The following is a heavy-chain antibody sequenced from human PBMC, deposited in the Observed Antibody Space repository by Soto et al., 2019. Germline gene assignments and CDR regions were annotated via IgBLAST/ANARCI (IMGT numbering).Heavy chain of an antibody. D-gene: IGHD6-13*01. CDR3: EHRLPGPCGYDV. V-gene: IGHV2-5*01. J-gene: IGHJ6*04. Sequence: QITLKESGPTLVKPTQTLTLTCTFSGFSLTSGVVGVGWIRQPPGEALEWLALIYWNDEQYYNPSLRNRLNITRDTSKNTVVLTMTNMDPVNTATYYCEHRLPGPCGYDVCGKGTTVSVSS. CDR1: GFSLTSGVVG. CDR2: IYWNDEQ.